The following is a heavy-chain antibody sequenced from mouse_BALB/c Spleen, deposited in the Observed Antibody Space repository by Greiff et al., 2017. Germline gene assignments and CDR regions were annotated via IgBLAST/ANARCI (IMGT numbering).Heavy chain of an antibody. V-gene: IGHV5-6-5*01. J-gene: IGHJ4*01. CDR3: ARVYYGNYVNAMDY. D-gene: IGHD2-1*01. CDR1: GFTFSSYA. Sequence: EVNLVESGGGLVKPGGSLKLSCAASGFTFSSYAMSWVRQTPEKRLEWVASISSGGSTYYPDSVKGRFTISRDNARNILYLQMSSLRSEDTAMYYCARVYYGNYVNAMDYWGQGTSVTVSS. CDR2: ISSGGST.